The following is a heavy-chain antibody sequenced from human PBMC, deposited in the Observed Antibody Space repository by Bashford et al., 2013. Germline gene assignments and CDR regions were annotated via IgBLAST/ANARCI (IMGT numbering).Heavy chain of an antibody. CDR3: ARVSSSWYGAFDI. CDR1: GYTFTGYY. Sequence: ASVKVSCKASGYTFTGYYMHWVRQAPGQGLEWMGWINPNSGGTNYAQKFQGRVTMTRDTSISTAYMELSRLRSDDTAVYYCARVSSSWYGAFDIWGQGTMVTVSS. V-gene: IGHV1-2*02. J-gene: IGHJ3*02. CDR2: INPNSGGT. D-gene: IGHD6-13*01.